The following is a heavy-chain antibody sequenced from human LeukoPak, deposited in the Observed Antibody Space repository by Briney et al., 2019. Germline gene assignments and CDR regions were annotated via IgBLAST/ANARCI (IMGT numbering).Heavy chain of an antibody. CDR1: GGSISSTSYY. D-gene: IGHD3-22*01. J-gene: IGHJ3*02. CDR3: ARYYDISGYSAFDI. V-gene: IGHV4-39*07. Sequence: SETLSLTCTVSGGSISSTSYYWAWIRQPPGKGLEWIGFIYYSGSTYYNPPLKSRVTISVDTSKNQFSLKLTSVTAADTAVYYCARYYDISGYSAFDIWGQGTMVTVSS. CDR2: IYYSGST.